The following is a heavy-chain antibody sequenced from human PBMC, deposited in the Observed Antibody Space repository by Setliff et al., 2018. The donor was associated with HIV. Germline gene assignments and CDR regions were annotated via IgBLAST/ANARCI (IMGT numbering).Heavy chain of an antibody. Sequence: GESLKISCKGSGYSFPTYWIAWVRQMPGKGLEWMGIIYPGDSDTRYGPSFQGQVTISADKSISTAYLQWSSLKASDTAMYYCARRRLAYDSWSYRGNWFFDLWGRGTLVTVS. CDR1: GYSFPTYW. D-gene: IGHD3-10*01. V-gene: IGHV5-51*01. CDR3: ARRRLAYDSWSYRGNWFFDL. CDR2: IYPGDSDT. J-gene: IGHJ2*01.